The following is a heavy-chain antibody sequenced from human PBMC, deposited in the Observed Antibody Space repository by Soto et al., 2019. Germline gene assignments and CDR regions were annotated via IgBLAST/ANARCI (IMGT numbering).Heavy chain of an antibody. Sequence: SETLSLTCTVSGGTISSGCYYWSWIRQHPGKGLEWIGYIYYSGSTYYNPSLKSRVTISVDTSKNQFSLKLSSVTAADTAVYYCARGMYYYDSSGWAYWGQGTLVTVSS. J-gene: IGHJ4*02. CDR2: IYYSGST. D-gene: IGHD3-22*01. V-gene: IGHV4-31*03. CDR3: ARGMYYYDSSGWAY. CDR1: GGTISSGCYY.